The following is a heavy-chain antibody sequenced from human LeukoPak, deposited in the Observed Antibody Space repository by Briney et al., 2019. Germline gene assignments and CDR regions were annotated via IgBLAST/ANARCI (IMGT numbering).Heavy chain of an antibody. J-gene: IGHJ1*01. Sequence: AVKLSCKASGCTFISYTISWVRQAPGQGLEWMGRIIPILGIVNYAQKFQGRVTITADKSTSTAYMELSNLRSEDTAACPCAADTRLWSDITSYWGQGTLVTVSS. V-gene: IGHV1-69*02. CDR1: GCTFISYT. D-gene: IGHD3-3*01. CDR3: AADTRLWSDITSY. CDR2: IIPILGIV.